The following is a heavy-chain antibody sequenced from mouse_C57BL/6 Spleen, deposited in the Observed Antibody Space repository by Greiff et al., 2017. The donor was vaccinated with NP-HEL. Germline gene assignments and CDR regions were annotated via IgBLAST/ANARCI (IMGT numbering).Heavy chain of an antibody. V-gene: IGHV1-54*01. Sequence: VHLVESGAELVRPGTSVKVSCKASGYAFTNYLIEWVKQRPGQGLEWIGVINPGSGGTNYNEKFKGKATLTADKSSSTAYMQLSSLTSEDSAVYFCARYGNPYYAMDYWGQGTSVTVSS. CDR3: ARYGNPYYAMDY. CDR2: INPGSGGT. J-gene: IGHJ4*01. CDR1: GYAFTNYL. D-gene: IGHD2-1*01.